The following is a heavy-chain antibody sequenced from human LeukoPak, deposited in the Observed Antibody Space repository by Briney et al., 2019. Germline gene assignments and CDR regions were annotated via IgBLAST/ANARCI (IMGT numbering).Heavy chain of an antibody. Sequence: ASVKVSCKASGYTFTSYGISWVRQAPGQGLEWMGWISAYNGNTNYAQKLQGRVTMTTDTSTSTAYMELSRLRSDDTAVYYCARDGNYYDSSGYYSRYYYYYMDVWGKGTTVTISS. CDR3: ARDGNYYDSSGYYSRYYYYYMDV. J-gene: IGHJ6*03. D-gene: IGHD3-22*01. CDR1: GYTFTSYG. V-gene: IGHV1-18*01. CDR2: ISAYNGNT.